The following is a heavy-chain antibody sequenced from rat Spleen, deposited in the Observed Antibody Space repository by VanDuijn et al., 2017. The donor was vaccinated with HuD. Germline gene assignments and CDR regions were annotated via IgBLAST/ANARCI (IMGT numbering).Heavy chain of an antibody. J-gene: IGHJ2*01. CDR3: ARSRYNNYYCDY. Sequence: EVQLQESGPGLVKPSQSLSLTCSVTAYSITSSYRWNWIRKFPGNKLEGMGHLNSAGSTYYNPSLKSRISIARDTSKNHFFLQVNSVTTEDTATYFCARSRYNNYYCDYRGQGVMVAVSS. CDR1: AYSITSSYR. D-gene: IGHD4-3*01. CDR2: LNSAGST. V-gene: IGHV3-3*01.